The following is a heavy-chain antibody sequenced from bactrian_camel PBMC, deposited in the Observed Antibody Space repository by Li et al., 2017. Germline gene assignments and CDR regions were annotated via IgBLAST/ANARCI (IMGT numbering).Heavy chain of an antibody. CDR2: ISHDGNRT. Sequence: VQLVESGGGLVQPGESLRLSCGASGFTFNTSTMSWLRQAPGNGLEWVSSISHDGNRTAYADSVKDRFTISRDNAKNILYLQMSNLKTDDTGVYYCATGALPLSPLKQVPSRGQGTQVTVS. CDR3: ATGALPLSPLKQVPS. J-gene: IGHJ6*01. V-gene: IGHV3S42*01. CDR1: GFTFNTST. D-gene: IGHD1*01.